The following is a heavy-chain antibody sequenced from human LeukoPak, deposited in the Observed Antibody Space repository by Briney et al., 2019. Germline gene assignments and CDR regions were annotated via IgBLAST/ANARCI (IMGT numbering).Heavy chain of an antibody. CDR2: ISGSGGST. CDR3: ARGVVLPAAVYFDY. V-gene: IGHV3-23*01. CDR1: GFTFSSYA. D-gene: IGHD2-2*01. J-gene: IGHJ4*02. Sequence: GGSLRLPCAASGFTFSSYAMSWVRQAPGKGLEWVSAISGSGGSTYYADSVKGRFTISRDNAKNSLYLQMNSLRAEDTAVYYCARGVVLPAAVYFDYWGQGTLVTVSS.